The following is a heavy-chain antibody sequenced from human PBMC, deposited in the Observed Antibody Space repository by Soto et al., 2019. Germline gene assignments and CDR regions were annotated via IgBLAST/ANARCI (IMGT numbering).Heavy chain of an antibody. CDR1: GGSFSGYY. V-gene: IGHV4-34*01. CDR2: INHSGST. J-gene: IGHJ5*02. Sequence: QVQLQQWGAGLLKPSETLSLTCAVYGGSFSGYYWSWIRQPPGKGLEWIGEINHSGSTNYNPSLKGRVTISVDTSKNQFSLKLSSVTAADTAVYYCAREALLWFGELFAGFDPWGQGTLVTVSS. CDR3: AREALLWFGELFAGFDP. D-gene: IGHD3-10*01.